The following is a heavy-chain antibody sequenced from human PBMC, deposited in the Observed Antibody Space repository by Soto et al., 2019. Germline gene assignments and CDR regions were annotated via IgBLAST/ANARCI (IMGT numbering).Heavy chain of an antibody. D-gene: IGHD5-12*01. Sequence: PGGSLRLSCAASGFTFSDYYMSWIRQAPGKGLEWVSYISSSSSYTNYAESVKGRFTISRDNAKNSLYLQMNSLRAEDTAVYYFARAGVGGGVEMATIWWAEGLYWGQGTLVTVSS. CDR3: ARAGVGGGVEMATIWWAEGLY. V-gene: IGHV3-11*05. J-gene: IGHJ4*02. CDR1: GFTFSDYY. CDR2: ISSSSSYT.